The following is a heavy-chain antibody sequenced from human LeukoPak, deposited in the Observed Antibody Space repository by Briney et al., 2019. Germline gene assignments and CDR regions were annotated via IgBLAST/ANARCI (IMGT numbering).Heavy chain of an antibody. D-gene: IGHD1-26*01. V-gene: IGHV4-59*01. J-gene: IGHJ4*02. CDR1: DASISGYY. CDR3: ARDLGGIYFDY. Sequence: SQTLSLTCTVSDASISGYYWSWIRQPPGKGLEWIGSIHFSGSTNYNPSLRSRVTISVDTSKNQLSLKLSSVTAADTAVYYCARDLGGIYFDYWGQGTLVTVSS. CDR2: IHFSGST.